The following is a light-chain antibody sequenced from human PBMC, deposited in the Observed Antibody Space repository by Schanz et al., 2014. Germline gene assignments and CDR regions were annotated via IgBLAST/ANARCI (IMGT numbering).Light chain of an antibody. J-gene: IGLJ2*01. CDR1: SSDVGGYNY. CDR2: DVT. Sequence: QSALTQPPSASGSPGQSVTISCTGTSSDVGGYNYVSWYQQHPGKAPKLIISDVTQRPSGVPDRFSGSKSDNTASLTISGLQAEDEADYYCCSYAGSYVVFGGGTKLTVL. CDR3: CSYAGSYVV. V-gene: IGLV2-8*01.